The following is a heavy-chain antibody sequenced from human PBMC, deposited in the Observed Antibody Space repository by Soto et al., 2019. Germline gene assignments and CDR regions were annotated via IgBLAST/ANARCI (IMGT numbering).Heavy chain of an antibody. J-gene: IGHJ4*02. CDR1: GFTFSSYG. V-gene: IGHV3-33*01. CDR2: IWYDGSNK. CDR3: ARQVPGNSGDY. Sequence: QVQLVESGGGVVQPGRSPRLSCAASGFTFSSYGMHWVRQAPGKGLEWVAVIWYDGSNKYYADSVKGRFTISRDNSKNTLYLQMNSLRAEDTAVYYCARQVPGNSGDYWGQGTLVTVSS. D-gene: IGHD7-27*01.